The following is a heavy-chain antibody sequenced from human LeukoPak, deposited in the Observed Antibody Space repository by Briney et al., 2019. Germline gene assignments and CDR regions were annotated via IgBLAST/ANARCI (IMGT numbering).Heavy chain of an antibody. D-gene: IGHD3-10*01. J-gene: IGHJ4*02. CDR1: GFTFSSYA. CDR2: ISYDGSNK. Sequence: PGGSLRLSCAASGFTFSSYAMHWVRQAPGKGLEWVAVISYDGSNKYYADSVKGRFTISRDNSKNTLYLQMNSLRAEDTAVYYCASDHPGFGELLLPYFDYWGQGTLVTVSS. CDR3: ASDHPGFGELLLPYFDY. V-gene: IGHV3-30-3*01.